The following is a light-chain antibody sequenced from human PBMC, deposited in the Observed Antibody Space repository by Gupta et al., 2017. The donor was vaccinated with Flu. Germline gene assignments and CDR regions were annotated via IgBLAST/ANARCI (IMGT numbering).Light chain of an antibody. Sequence: RAITLSCTGGSSDVGSFNLVSWYQQHPGRAPKLMIYEVTKRPSGVSHRFSASKSGNTASLTISGLQAEDEADYYCCSYGGGGQYVFGTGTKVTVL. J-gene: IGLJ1*01. CDR2: EVT. CDR3: CSYGGGGQYV. CDR1: SSDVGSFNL. V-gene: IGLV2-23*02.